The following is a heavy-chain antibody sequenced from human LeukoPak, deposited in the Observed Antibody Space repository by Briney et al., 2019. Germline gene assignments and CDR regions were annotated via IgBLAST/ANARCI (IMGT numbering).Heavy chain of an antibody. J-gene: IGHJ5*02. Sequence: PSETLSLTCTVSGGSISSYYWSWIRQPPGKGLEWIGYIYYSGSTNYNPSLKSRVTISVDTSKNQFSPKLRSLTAADTAVYYCARHVGYGNNWFDPWGQGTLVTVSS. D-gene: IGHD5-18*01. CDR1: GGSISSYY. CDR2: IYYSGST. CDR3: ARHVGYGNNWFDP. V-gene: IGHV4-59*08.